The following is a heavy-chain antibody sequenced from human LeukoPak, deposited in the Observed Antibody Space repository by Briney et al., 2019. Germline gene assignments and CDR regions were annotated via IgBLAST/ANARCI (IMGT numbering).Heavy chain of an antibody. V-gene: IGHV3-30*03. CDR2: ISYDGSTK. Sequence: GGSLRLSCAASGFTFSSYGMHWVRQAPGKGLEWVAVISYDGSTKYYADSMKGRFTISRDNSKDTLYLQMNSLRAEDTAVYYCARDGGAYGDPFFYWGQGTLVTVSS. D-gene: IGHD2-21*02. J-gene: IGHJ4*02. CDR1: GFTFSSYG. CDR3: ARDGGAYGDPFFY.